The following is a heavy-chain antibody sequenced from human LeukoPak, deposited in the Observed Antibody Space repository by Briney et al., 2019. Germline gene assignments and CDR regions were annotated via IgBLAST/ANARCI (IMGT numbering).Heavy chain of an antibody. J-gene: IGHJ4*02. V-gene: IGHV3-66*02. CDR1: GFTVSSNY. CDR2: IYSGGST. CDR3: ARVRYCSSTSCSNFDY. Sequence: PGGSLRLSCAASGFTVSSNYMSWVRQAPGKGLEWVSVIYSGGSTYYADSVKGRFTISRDNSKNTLYLQMNSLRAEGTAVYYCARVRYCSSTSCSNFDYWGQGTLVTVSS. D-gene: IGHD2-2*01.